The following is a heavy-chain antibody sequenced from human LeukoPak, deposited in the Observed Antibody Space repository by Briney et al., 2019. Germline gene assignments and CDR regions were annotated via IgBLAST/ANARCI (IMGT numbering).Heavy chain of an antibody. Sequence: SVKASCKASGDSLTTYAINWVRQAPGQGLEWMGRVIPLLNIPHYAQKFRDRVTITAETSTNTSYLELRGLTSDDTAVYYCARAPHYSGSSGYNWFHPWGQGSLVTVSS. D-gene: IGHD3-22*01. CDR3: ARAPHYSGSSGYNWFHP. CDR2: VIPLLNIP. CDR1: GDSLTTYA. J-gene: IGHJ5*02. V-gene: IGHV1-69*04.